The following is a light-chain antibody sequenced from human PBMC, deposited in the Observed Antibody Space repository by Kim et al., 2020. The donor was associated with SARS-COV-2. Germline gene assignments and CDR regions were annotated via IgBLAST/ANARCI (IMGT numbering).Light chain of an antibody. CDR3: QQRSNWPPPN. J-gene: IGKJ4*01. CDR2: DAS. Sequence: EIVLTQSPATLSLSPGERATLSCRASQSVSSYLAWYQQKPGQAPRLHIYDASNRATGIPARFSGSGSGTDFTLTISSLEPEDFAVYYCQQRSNWPPPNFGGGDKVDIK. V-gene: IGKV3-11*01. CDR1: QSVSSY.